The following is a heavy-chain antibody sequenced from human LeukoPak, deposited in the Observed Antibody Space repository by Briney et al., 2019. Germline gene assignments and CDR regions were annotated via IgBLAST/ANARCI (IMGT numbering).Heavy chain of an antibody. CDR3: AGTSVDCTNGVCGEIDY. D-gene: IGHD2-8*01. J-gene: IGHJ4*02. CDR1: GGSFSGYY. Sequence: PSETLSLTCAVYGGSFSGYYWSWIRQPPGKGLEWIWEINHSGSTNYNPSLKSRVTISVDTSKNQFSLKLSSVTAADTAVYYCAGTSVDCTNGVCGEIDYWGQGTLVTVSS. CDR2: INHSGST. V-gene: IGHV4-34*01.